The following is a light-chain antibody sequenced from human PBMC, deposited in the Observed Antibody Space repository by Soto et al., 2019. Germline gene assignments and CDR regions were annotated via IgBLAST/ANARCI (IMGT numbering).Light chain of an antibody. CDR2: DVS. Sequence: QSALTQPASVSGSPGQSXTISCTGTSNDVGGYNYVSWYQHHPGKAPKLMIYDVSNRPSGVSNRFSGSKSGNTASLIISGLQAEDEADYYCSSYTSSSTLSTYVFGTGTKVTVL. V-gene: IGLV2-14*03. J-gene: IGLJ1*01. CDR1: SNDVGGYNY. CDR3: SSYTSSSTLSTYV.